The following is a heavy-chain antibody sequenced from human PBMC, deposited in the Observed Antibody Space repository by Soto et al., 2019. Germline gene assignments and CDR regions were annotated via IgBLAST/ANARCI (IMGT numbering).Heavy chain of an antibody. CDR2: ISAYNGNT. CDR3: ARERVSTGPDY. Sequence: ASVKVSCKGSGYTFSSYGINWVRQAPGQGLEWMGWISAYNGNTDYAQNLQGRVTMTTDTSTSTAYMELRSLGSDDTAIYYCARERVSTGPDYWGQGTLVTVSS. D-gene: IGHD1-1*01. CDR1: GYTFSSYG. J-gene: IGHJ4*02. V-gene: IGHV1-18*01.